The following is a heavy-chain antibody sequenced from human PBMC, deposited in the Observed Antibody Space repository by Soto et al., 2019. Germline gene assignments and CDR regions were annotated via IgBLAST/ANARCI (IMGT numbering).Heavy chain of an antibody. CDR1: GYTFTGYY. CDR3: ARDLGDSGINWFDP. V-gene: IGHV1-2*04. CDR2: INPNSGGT. D-gene: IGHD3-10*01. Sequence: ASVKVSCKASGYTFTGYYMHWVRQAPGQGLEWMGWINPNSGGTNYAQKFQGWVTMTRDTSISTAYMELSRLRSDDTAVYYCARDLGDSGINWFDPWGQGTLVTVSS. J-gene: IGHJ5*02.